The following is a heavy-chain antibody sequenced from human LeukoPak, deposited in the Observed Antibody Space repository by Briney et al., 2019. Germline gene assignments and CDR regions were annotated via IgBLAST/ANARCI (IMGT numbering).Heavy chain of an antibody. J-gene: IGHJ4*02. Sequence: ASVKVSCKASGYTFTSYYMHWVRQAPGQGLEWMGIINPSGGSTSYAQKFQGRVTMTRDTSTSTVYMELSSLRSEDTAVYYCARDNPVDTAMAHGYYFDYWGQETLVTVSS. CDR3: ARDNPVDTAMAHGYYFDY. CDR2: INPSGGST. D-gene: IGHD5-18*01. CDR1: GYTFTSYY. V-gene: IGHV1-46*01.